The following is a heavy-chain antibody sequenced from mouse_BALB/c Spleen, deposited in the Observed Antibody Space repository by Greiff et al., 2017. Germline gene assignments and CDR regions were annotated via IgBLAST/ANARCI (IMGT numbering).Heavy chain of an antibody. CDR2: INSNGGST. D-gene: IGHD2-4*01. J-gene: IGHJ2*01. CDR1: GFTFSSYG. V-gene: IGHV5-6-3*01. CDR3: ARESTMMDYFDY. Sequence: EVQGVESGGGLVQPGGSLKLSCAASGFTFSSYGMSWVRQTPDKRLELVATINSNGGSTYYPDSVKGRFTISRDNAKNTLYLQMSSLKSEDTAMYYCARESTMMDYFDYWGQGTTLTVSS.